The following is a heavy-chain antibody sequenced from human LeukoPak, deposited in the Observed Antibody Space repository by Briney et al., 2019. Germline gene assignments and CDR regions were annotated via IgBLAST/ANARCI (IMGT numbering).Heavy chain of an antibody. CDR2: IYYSGST. CDR1: GGSISSYY. CDR3: ARVGGGIGYYFDY. V-gene: IGHV4-59*01. D-gene: IGHD3-16*01. J-gene: IGHJ4*02. Sequence: SETLSLTCTVSGGSISSYYWSWIRQPPGKGLEWIGYIYYSGSTNYNPSLKSRVTISVDTSKNQFSLKLSSVTAADTAVHYCARVGGGIGYYFDYRGQGTLVTVSS.